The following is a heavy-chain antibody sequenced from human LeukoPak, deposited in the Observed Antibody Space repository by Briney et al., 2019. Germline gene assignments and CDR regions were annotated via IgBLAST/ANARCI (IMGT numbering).Heavy chain of an antibody. Sequence: GGSLRLSCAASGFTLKIYPMHWVRQAPGKGLEWLSVIPHDGSDKNNADSVKGRFIISRDNSKNTIYLQLNSLRPEDTAMYYCAREGVQTTVDAFDIWGLGTMVIVSS. V-gene: IGHV3-30*04. CDR3: AREGVQTTVDAFDI. D-gene: IGHD4-17*01. J-gene: IGHJ3*02. CDR2: IPHDGSDK. CDR1: GFTLKIYP.